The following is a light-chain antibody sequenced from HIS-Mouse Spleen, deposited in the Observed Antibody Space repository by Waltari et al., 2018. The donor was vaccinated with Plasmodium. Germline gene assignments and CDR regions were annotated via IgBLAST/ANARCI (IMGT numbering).Light chain of an antibody. CDR1: QSVLYSSNNKNY. V-gene: IGKV4-1*01. Sequence: DIVMTQSPDSLAVSLGERATINCKSSQSVLYSSNNKNYLAWYQQTPGQTPKLLIYWASTRESGVPDRVSGSRSGTEVTLNISSLHAEDLSVYNCQQYYSTPYTFGQGTKLEIK. CDR2: WAS. CDR3: QQYYSTPYT. J-gene: IGKJ2*01.